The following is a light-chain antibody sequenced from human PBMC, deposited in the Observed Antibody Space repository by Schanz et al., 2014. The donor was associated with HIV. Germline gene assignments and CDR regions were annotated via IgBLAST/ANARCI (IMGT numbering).Light chain of an antibody. CDR2: VAS. CDR1: QSISTY. Sequence: EIVLTQSPATLSLSPGERGTLSCRASQSISTYLAWYQQKPGQAPRLLISVASNRASGIPARFSGSGSGTDFTLTISSLEPEDYAVYYCQQHGGSPETFGQGTKVEIK. J-gene: IGKJ1*01. V-gene: IGKV3-11*01. CDR3: QQHGGSPET.